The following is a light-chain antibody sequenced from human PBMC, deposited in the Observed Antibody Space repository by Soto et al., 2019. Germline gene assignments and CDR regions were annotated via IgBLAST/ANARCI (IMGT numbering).Light chain of an antibody. CDR3: RPSPSAPLT. CDR1: QSISSH. CDR2: ADS. Sequence: QMTQSPSSLFASVGDRVTITCRASQSISSHLNWYQQKVGQTPRLLIYADSTLQRKVSPRVSRSGSVTEVTLTISGLQREDFATYYCRPSPSAPLTFGGGTK. J-gene: IGKJ4*01. V-gene: IGKV1-39*01.